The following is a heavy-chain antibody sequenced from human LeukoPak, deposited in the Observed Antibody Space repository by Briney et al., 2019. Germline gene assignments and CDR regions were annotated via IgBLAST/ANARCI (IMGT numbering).Heavy chain of an antibody. CDR2: INKDGSEK. V-gene: IGHV3-7*01. J-gene: IGHJ4*02. Sequence: GGSLRLSCVVSGFSLSTYWMSWVRQVPGKGLEWVANINKDGSEKYYLDSVKGRFTISRDNAKNSVYLQMNSLRADDTAVYYCASGGGPFDYWGQGTLVTVSS. CDR1: GFSLSTYW. D-gene: IGHD3-16*01. CDR3: ASGGGPFDY.